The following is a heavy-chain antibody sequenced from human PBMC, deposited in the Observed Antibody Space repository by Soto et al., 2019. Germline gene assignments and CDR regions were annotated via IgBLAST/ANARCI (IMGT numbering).Heavy chain of an antibody. D-gene: IGHD3-16*01. J-gene: IGHJ4*01. V-gene: IGHV3-72*01. CDR1: GFTFSDHY. Sequence: PGGSLRLSCVASGFTFSDHYMDWVRQAPGKGLEWVGRARNKVTGYTTANAASVRGRFTVSRDDSKNSLYLQMNSLKTEDTAVYFCARLMGTCFVLWCQGTLLTVSS. CDR2: ARNKVTGYTT. CDR3: ARLMGTCFVL.